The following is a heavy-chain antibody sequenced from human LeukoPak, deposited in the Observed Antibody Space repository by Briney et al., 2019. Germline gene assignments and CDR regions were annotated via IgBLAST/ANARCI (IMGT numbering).Heavy chain of an antibody. CDR3: ARVRTAMGPPYYFDY. Sequence: SETLSLTCTVSGYSISSGYYWGWIRQPPGMGLEWIGSIYHSGITYYNPSLKSRVTISVDTSKNQFSLKLSSVTAADTAVYYCARVRTAMGPPYYFDYWGQGTLVTVSS. CDR2: IYHSGIT. J-gene: IGHJ4*02. V-gene: IGHV4-38-2*02. D-gene: IGHD5-18*01. CDR1: GYSISSGYY.